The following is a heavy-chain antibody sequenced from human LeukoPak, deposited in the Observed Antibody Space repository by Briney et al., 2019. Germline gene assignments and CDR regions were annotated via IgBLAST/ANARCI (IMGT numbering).Heavy chain of an antibody. CDR2: IYTSGNT. V-gene: IGHV4-61*02. J-gene: IGHJ3*02. CDR1: GGSISSSNYY. D-gene: IGHD3-16*01. CDR3: ARILGETGNPEEDSFDM. Sequence: PSETLSLTCTVSGGSISSSNYYWSWIRRPAGKGLEWVGRIYTSGNTNYNPSLKSRVTISVDMSKNQFSLKLSSVTAADTAMYYCARILGETGNPEEDSFDMWGQGTMVTVSP.